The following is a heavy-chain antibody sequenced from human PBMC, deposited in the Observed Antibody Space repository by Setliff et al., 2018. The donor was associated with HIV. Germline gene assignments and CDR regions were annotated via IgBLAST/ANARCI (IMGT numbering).Heavy chain of an antibody. CDR2: IIPIFGTA. CDR3: ATLFIGYPDS. V-gene: IGHV1-69*05. Sequence: SVKVSCKASGGTFSSYAISWVRQAPGQGLEWMGGIIPIFGTANYAQKFQGRVIITTDESTGTAYMELSSLKDDDTAVYYCATLFIGYPDSWGQGTLVTVSS. D-gene: IGHD3-9*01. J-gene: IGHJ5*02. CDR1: GGTFSSYA.